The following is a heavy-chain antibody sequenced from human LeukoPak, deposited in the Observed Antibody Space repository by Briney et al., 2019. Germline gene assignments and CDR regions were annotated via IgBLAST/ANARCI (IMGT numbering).Heavy chain of an antibody. D-gene: IGHD3-10*01. V-gene: IGHV3-23*01. J-gene: IGHJ4*02. Sequence: GPLRLPCAASGFTFSSYAMSWVRQAPGKGLEWVSTISYSGGSTYYADSVKGRFTISRDNSRNTLYLQMNSLRAEDTAVYYCAKGGDYGSGNLCFDYWGQGTLVTVSS. CDR2: ISYSGGST. CDR3: AKGGDYGSGNLCFDY. CDR1: GFTFSSYA.